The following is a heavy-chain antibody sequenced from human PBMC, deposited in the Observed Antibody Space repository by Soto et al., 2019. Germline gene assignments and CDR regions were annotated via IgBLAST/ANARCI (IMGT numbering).Heavy chain of an antibody. V-gene: IGHV3-21*01. CDR1: GFTFSSYS. D-gene: IGHD5-18*01. J-gene: IGHJ4*02. Sequence: EVQLVESGGGLVKPGGSLRLSCAASGFTFSSYSMNWVRQAPGKGLEWVSSISRSSSYIYYADSVKGRFTISRDNAKNSLYLQMNSQRAEDTAVYYCARDQPGYSYGYGLGYWGQGTLVTVSS. CDR2: ISRSSSYI. CDR3: ARDQPGYSYGYGLGY.